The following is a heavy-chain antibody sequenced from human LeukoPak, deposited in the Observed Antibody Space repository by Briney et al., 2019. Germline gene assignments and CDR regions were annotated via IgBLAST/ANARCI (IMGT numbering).Heavy chain of an antibody. D-gene: IGHD2-2*02. J-gene: IGHJ6*02. CDR2: ISAYNGNT. V-gene: IGHV1-18*01. Sequence: VASVKVSCKASGYTFTSYGISWVRQAPGQGLEWMGWISAYNGNTNYAQKLQGRVTMTTDTSTSTAYMELRSLRSDDTAVYYCARDIPTVYIKNYYYYGMDVWGQGTLVTVSS. CDR3: ARDIPTVYIKNYYYYGMDV. CDR1: GYTFTSYG.